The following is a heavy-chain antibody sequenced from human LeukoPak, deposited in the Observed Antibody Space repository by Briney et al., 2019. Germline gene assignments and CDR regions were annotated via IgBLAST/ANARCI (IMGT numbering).Heavy chain of an antibody. D-gene: IGHD5-18*01. CDR1: GFTFSTYA. CDR3: ARSVGYGYQYYFDY. V-gene: IGHV3-53*04. J-gene: IGHJ4*02. CDR2: IYSGGST. Sequence: QAGGSLRLSCAASGFTFSTYAMSWVRQAPGKRLEWVSVIYSGGSTYYADSVKGRFTISRHNSKNTLYLQMNSLRAEDTAVYYCARSVGYGYQYYFDYWGQGTLVTVSS.